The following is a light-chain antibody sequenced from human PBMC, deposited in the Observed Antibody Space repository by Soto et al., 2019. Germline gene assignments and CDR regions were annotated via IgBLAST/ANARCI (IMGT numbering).Light chain of an antibody. Sequence: SALTQPASVSGSPGQSITISCTGTSSDVGGYNYVSWYQQHPGKAPKLMIYDVSNRPSGVSSRFSGSKSGNTASLTISGLQAEDEADYYCTSYTSSITYVFGTGTKVTVL. CDR1: SSDVGGYNY. V-gene: IGLV2-14*01. J-gene: IGLJ1*01. CDR2: DVS. CDR3: TSYTSSITYV.